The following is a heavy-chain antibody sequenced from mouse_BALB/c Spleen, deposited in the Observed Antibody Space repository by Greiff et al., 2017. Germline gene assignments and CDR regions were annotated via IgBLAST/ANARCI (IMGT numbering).Heavy chain of an antibody. Sequence: DVQLQESGAELVKPGASVKLSCTASGFNIKDTYMHWVKQRPEQGLEWIGRIDPANGNTKYDPKFQGKATITADTSSNTAYLQLSSLTSEDTAVYYCARWGTTVVATYYYAMDYWGQGTSVTVSS. CDR2: IDPANGNT. D-gene: IGHD1-1*01. J-gene: IGHJ4*01. CDR1: GFNIKDTY. CDR3: ARWGTTVVATYYYAMDY. V-gene: IGHV14-3*02.